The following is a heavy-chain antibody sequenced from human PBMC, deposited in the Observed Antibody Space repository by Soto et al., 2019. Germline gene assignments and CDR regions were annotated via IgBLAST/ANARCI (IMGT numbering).Heavy chain of an antibody. CDR3: ARQQPATKSKRGSFDI. CDR1: GYTFTSYS. J-gene: IGHJ3*02. D-gene: IGHD6-13*01. CDR2: INPSGGST. Sequence: QVQLVPSGAEVKKPGASVKVSCKASGYTFTSYSMHWVRQAPGQGLEWMGIINPSGGSTSYAQKFQGRVTMTRDTPTSTVYMELSSLRSGDTAVYYCARQQPATKSKRGSFDIGGHGTMFTVSS. V-gene: IGHV1-46*01.